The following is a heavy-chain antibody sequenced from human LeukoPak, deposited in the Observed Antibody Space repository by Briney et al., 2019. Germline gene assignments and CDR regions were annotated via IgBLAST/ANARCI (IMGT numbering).Heavy chain of an antibody. J-gene: IGHJ4*02. V-gene: IGHV3-33*08. CDR1: GFTFSSNS. CDR3: TRYNNDHFDY. Sequence: GGSLRLSCAASGFTFSSNSMNWVRQAPGKGLEWVAVIAYDGSRAFYADSVKGRFTISRDNSKNTMSVQMDDLRAEDTAVYYCTRYNNDHFDYWGQGTLVTVSS. D-gene: IGHD1-14*01. CDR2: IAYDGSRA.